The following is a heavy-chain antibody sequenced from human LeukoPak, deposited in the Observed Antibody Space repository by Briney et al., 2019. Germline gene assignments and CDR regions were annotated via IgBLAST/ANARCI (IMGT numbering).Heavy chain of an antibody. CDR1: GGSISSYY. CDR3: ARVLSSGYDSNNWFDP. D-gene: IGHD3-22*01. CDR2: IYYGGST. Sequence: SETLSLTCTVSGGSISSYYWSWIRQPPGKGLEWIGYIYYGGSTNYNPSLKSRVTISVDTSKNQFSLKLSSVTAADTAVYYCARVLSSGYDSNNWFDPWGQGTLVTVSS. J-gene: IGHJ5*02. V-gene: IGHV4-59*01.